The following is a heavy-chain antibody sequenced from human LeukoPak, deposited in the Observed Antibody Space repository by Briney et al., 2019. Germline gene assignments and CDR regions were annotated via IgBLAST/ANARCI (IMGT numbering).Heavy chain of an antibody. CDR1: GGSFSGYY. Sequence: PSETLSLTCAVYGGSFSGYYWSWIRQPPGKGLEWIGEINHSGSTNYNPSLKSRVTISVDTSKNQFSLKLSSVTAADTAVYYCARARGVYYYDSSGYRYWGQGTLVTVSS. CDR2: INHSGST. V-gene: IGHV4-34*01. CDR3: ARARGVYYYDSSGYRY. J-gene: IGHJ4*02. D-gene: IGHD3-22*01.